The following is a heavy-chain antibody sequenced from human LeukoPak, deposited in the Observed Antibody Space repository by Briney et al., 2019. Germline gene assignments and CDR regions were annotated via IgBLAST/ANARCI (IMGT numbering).Heavy chain of an antibody. V-gene: IGHV3-23*01. CDR3: ARQEYNWNEAFDI. CDR1: GGSFSGYY. D-gene: IGHD1-1*01. Sequence: ETLSLTCAVYGGSFSGYYWSWIRQPPGKGLEWVSAISGSGGSTYYADSVKGRFTISRDNSKNTLYLQMNSLRAEDTAVYYCARQEYNWNEAFDIWGQGTMVTVSS. J-gene: IGHJ3*02. CDR2: ISGSGGST.